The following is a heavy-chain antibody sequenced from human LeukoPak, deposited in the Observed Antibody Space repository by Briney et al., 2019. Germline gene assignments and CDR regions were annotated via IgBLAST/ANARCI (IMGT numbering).Heavy chain of an antibody. CDR1: GFTFNYFG. CDR3: ARDSGESDDYVWGSYADY. Sequence: GGSLRLSCAASGFTFNYFGMHWVRQAPGRGLEWVAIIWSDGSHQYYADSVKGRFTISRDNSKNTLYLQMSSLRAEDTAVYYCARDSGESDDYVWGSYADYWGQGTLVTVSS. J-gene: IGHJ4*02. D-gene: IGHD3-16*01. CDR2: IWSDGSHQ. V-gene: IGHV3-33*01.